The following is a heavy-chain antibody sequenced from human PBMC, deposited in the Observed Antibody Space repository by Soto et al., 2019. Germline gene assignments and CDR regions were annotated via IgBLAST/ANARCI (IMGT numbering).Heavy chain of an antibody. CDR1: GYTFTSYD. V-gene: IGHV1-8*01. J-gene: IGHJ6*02. CDR3: ARSQGGSTSLDIYYYYSYGTDV. Sequence: ASVKVSCKASGYTFTSYDINWVRQATGQGLEWMGWMNPNSGNTDYAQKFQGRVTITADDSTSTGYMELSSLRSEDTAVYYCARSQGGSTSLDIYYYYSYGTDVWGQGTTVTLSS. D-gene: IGHD2-2*01. CDR2: MNPNSGNT.